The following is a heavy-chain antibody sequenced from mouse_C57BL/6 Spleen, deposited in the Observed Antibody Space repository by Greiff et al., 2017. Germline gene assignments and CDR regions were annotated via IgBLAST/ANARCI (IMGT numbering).Heavy chain of an antibody. CDR3: ARSDSCGDFDY. V-gene: IGHV1-72*01. CDR1: GYSFTSYW. D-gene: IGHD2-12*01. Sequence: VQLQQSGAELVKPGASVKLSCKASGYSFTSYWMHWVKQRPGRGLEWIGRIDPNSGGTKYNEKFKSKATLTVDEPSSPAYMQLSSLTAEDAAVYYGARSDSCGDFDYWGEGTTLTVSS. J-gene: IGHJ2*01. CDR2: IDPNSGGT.